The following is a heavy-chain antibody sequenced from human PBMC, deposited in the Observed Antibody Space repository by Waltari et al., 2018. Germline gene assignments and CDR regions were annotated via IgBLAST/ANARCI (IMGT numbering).Heavy chain of an antibody. Sequence: EVQLLESGGGLVQPGGSLRLSCATSGFTFTNFVLTWVRQAPGRGLEWVAGVLANGVDTHYADSRKGRFTISRDNSKNTVSLQMDSLRAEDTAVYYCATYLRTYDFDYWGQGTLVTVSS. D-gene: IGHD3-16*01. CDR2: VLANGVDT. J-gene: IGHJ4*02. CDR3: ATYLRTYDFDY. V-gene: IGHV3-23*01. CDR1: GFTFTNFV.